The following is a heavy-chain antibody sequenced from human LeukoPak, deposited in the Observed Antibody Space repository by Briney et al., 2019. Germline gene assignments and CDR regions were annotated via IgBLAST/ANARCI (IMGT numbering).Heavy chain of an antibody. V-gene: IGHV4-30-2*01. CDR3: ARAGGSLVFDY. CDR1: GGSISSGGYS. D-gene: IGHD3-16*01. CDR2: IYHSGST. J-gene: IGHJ4*02. Sequence: KPSQTLSLTCAVSGGSISSGGYSWSWIRQPPGKGLEWIGYIYHSGSTYYNPSLKSRVTISVDRSKNQFSLKLSSVTAADTAVYYCARAGGSLVFDYWGQGTLVTVSS.